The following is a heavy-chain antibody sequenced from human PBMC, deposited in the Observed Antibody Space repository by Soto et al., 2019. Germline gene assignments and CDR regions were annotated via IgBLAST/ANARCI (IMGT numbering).Heavy chain of an antibody. V-gene: IGHV3-15*01. CDR3: TTDPAGTNYYDSSGYGY. CDR2: IKSKTDGGTT. J-gene: IGHJ4*02. Sequence: GGSLRLSCAASGFTFSNAWMSWVRQAPGKGLEWVGRIKSKTDGGTTDYAAPVKGRFTISRDDSKNTLYLQMNSLKTEDTALYYCTTDPAGTNYYDSSGYGYWGQGTLVTVPQ. D-gene: IGHD3-22*01. CDR1: GFTFSNAW.